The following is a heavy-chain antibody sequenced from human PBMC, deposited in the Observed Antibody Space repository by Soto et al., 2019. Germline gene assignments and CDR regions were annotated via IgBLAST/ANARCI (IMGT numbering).Heavy chain of an antibody. J-gene: IGHJ6*02. Sequence: PGGSLRLSCAASGFTFSSYAMHWVRQAPGKGLEWVAVISYDGSNKYYADSVKGRFTISRDNSKNTLYLQMNSLRAEDTAVYYCARDIDNYYGSGSEVWGQGTTVTVSS. CDR1: GFTFSSYA. CDR2: ISYDGSNK. D-gene: IGHD3-10*01. V-gene: IGHV3-30-3*01. CDR3: ARDIDNYYGSGSEV.